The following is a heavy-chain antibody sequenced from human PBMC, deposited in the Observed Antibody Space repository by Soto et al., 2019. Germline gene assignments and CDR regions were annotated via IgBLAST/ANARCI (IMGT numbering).Heavy chain of an antibody. D-gene: IGHD6-13*01. CDR1: GGSFSGYY. V-gene: IGHV4-34*01. CDR3: GRGGPTGIAAAATSWFDP. Sequence: SETLSLTCAVYGGSFSGYYWSWIRQPPGKGLEWIGEINHSGSTNYNPSLKSRVTISVDTSKNQFSLKLSSVTAADTAVYYCGRGGPTGIAAAATSWFDPGGQGTLVTVS. J-gene: IGHJ5*02. CDR2: INHSGST.